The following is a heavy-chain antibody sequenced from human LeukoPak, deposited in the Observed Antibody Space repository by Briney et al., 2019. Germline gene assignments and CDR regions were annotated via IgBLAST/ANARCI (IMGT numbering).Heavy chain of an antibody. CDR1: GASVSNYY. CDR2: FHYSGST. D-gene: IGHD3-22*01. CDR3: ARGYYFGYYYDSSGYYGY. Sequence: KPSETLSLTCRVSGASVSNYYWSWIRQSPGKGLEWIGFFHYSGSTNYNPSLKSRVTISVDTSKNQFSLKLSSVTAADTAVYYCARGYYFGYYYDSSGYYGYWGQGTLVTVPS. J-gene: IGHJ4*02. V-gene: IGHV4-59*02.